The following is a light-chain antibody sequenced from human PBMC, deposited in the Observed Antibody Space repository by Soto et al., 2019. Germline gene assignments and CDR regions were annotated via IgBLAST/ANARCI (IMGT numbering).Light chain of an antibody. CDR3: QQRSNWPLT. Sequence: DIVLTQSPSTLSLSPGDRATLSCRASQSVSSYLAWYQQKPGQAPRLLIFDASNMETGIPARFSGSGSGTDFTLTISSLEPEDFAIYYCQQRSNWPLTFGRGTKLEIK. J-gene: IGKJ4*01. V-gene: IGKV3-11*01. CDR2: DAS. CDR1: QSVSSY.